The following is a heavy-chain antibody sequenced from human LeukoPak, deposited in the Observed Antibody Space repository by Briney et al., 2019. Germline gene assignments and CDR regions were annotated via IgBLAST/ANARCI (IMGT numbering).Heavy chain of an antibody. V-gene: IGHV1-8*01. CDR1: AYTFASYD. CDR3: ARALEGDQ. Sequence: ASVKVSCKASAYTFASYDTNWVRQAAGQGLEWMGWMSLNSGNTGHAQKFQGRITMTRNTSITTAYMELSSLRSEDTAVYYCARALEGDQWGQGTLVTVSS. J-gene: IGHJ5*02. CDR2: MSLNSGNT. D-gene: IGHD5-24*01.